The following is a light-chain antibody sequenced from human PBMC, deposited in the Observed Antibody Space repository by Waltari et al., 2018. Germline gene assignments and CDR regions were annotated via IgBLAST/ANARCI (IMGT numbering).Light chain of an antibody. J-gene: IGKJ4*01. CDR1: QSVSSY. CDR2: DAS. V-gene: IGKV3-11*01. Sequence: EIVLTQSPATLSLSPGERATISCRASQSVSSYLAWYQQKPGQAPRLLIYDASNRATGIAARFSGSGSGTDVTLTSSTLEPEDVAVYYCPQRANWLTFGGGTKVEIK. CDR3: PQRANWLT.